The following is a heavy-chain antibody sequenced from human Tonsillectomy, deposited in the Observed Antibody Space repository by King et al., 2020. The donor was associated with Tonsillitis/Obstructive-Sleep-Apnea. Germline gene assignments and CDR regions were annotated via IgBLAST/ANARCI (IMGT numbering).Heavy chain of an antibody. CDR1: GFTFSSYA. V-gene: IGHV3-30*04. Sequence: VQLVESGGGVVQPGRSLRLSCAASGFTFSSYAMHWVRQAPGKGLEWVAVISYDGSNKYYADSVKGRFTISRDNSKNTLYLQMNSLRAEDTAVYYCARDVQSGSYSESGGYFDYWGQGTLVTVSS. D-gene: IGHD1-26*01. CDR3: ARDVQSGSYSESGGYFDY. CDR2: ISYDGSNK. J-gene: IGHJ4*02.